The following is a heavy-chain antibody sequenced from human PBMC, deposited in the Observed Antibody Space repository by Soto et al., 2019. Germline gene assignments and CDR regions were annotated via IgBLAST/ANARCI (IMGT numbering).Heavy chain of an antibody. CDR3: ARATYTSGGSPTFAMDV. J-gene: IGHJ6*02. D-gene: IGHD3-10*01. Sequence: QVHLVQSGAEVKEPGASVRVSCKASGYTFSSNAIHWVRQAPGQELEWMGWINGGNGYAKYSQNFQDRVTLPRDASASTTYMELSSVRSEDTAIFYCARATYTSGGSPTFAMDVWGQGTTVTVSS. CDR2: INGGNGYA. V-gene: IGHV1-3*01. CDR1: GYTFSSNA.